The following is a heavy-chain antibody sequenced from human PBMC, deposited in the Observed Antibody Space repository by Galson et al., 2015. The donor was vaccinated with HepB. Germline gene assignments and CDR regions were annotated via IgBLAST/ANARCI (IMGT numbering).Heavy chain of an antibody. V-gene: IGHV3-64D*06. D-gene: IGHD2-21*02. J-gene: IGHJ4*02. CDR2: ISSNGGST. Sequence: SLRLSCAASGFTFSSYAMHWVRQAPGKGLEYVSAISSNGGSTYYADSVKGRFTISRDNSKNTLYLQMSSLRAEDTAVYYCVKDDPFVVVTAMDPSPFDYWGQGTLVTVSS. CDR3: VKDDPFVVVTAMDPSPFDY. CDR1: GFTFSSYA.